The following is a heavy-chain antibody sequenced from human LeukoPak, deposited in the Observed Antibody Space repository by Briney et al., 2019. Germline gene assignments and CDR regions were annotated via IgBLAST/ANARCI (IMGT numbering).Heavy chain of an antibody. V-gene: IGHV3-21*01. Sequence: TGGSLRLSCAASGFTFSSYSMNWVRQAPGKGLEWVSSISSSSSYIYYADSVKGRFTISRDNAQNSLYLQMNSLRAEDTAVYYCARNEFSGYDTNRANNFDYWGQGTLVTVSS. D-gene: IGHD5-12*01. CDR1: GFTFSSYS. J-gene: IGHJ4*02. CDR3: ARNEFSGYDTNRANNFDY. CDR2: ISSSSSYI.